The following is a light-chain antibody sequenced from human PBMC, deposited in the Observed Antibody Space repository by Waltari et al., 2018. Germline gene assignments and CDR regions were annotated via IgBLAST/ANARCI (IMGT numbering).Light chain of an antibody. Sequence: QSALTQPASVSGSPGQSITISCTGTTSDVGCYHYVSWYQQHPGKAPKLMIYDVSKRPSGVSNRFSGSKSGNTASLTIAGLQAEDEADYYCCSYAGSSTVVFGGGTKLTVL. J-gene: IGLJ2*01. CDR3: CSYAGSSTVV. CDR1: TSDVGCYHY. V-gene: IGLV2-23*02. CDR2: DVS.